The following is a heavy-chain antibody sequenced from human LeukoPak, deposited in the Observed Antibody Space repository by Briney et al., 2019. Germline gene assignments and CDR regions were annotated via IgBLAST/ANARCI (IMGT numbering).Heavy chain of an antibody. D-gene: IGHD3-10*01. J-gene: IGHJ3*02. Sequence: SETLSLTCSVSGGSLSSYYWSWIRQPPGKGLEYIGYIYYSGSTNFNPSLKSRVTISVDTSKNQFSLKLSSVTAADTAVYYCARLGDAFDIWGQGTMVTVSS. CDR2: IYYSGST. V-gene: IGHV4-59*08. CDR3: ARLGDAFDI. CDR1: GGSLSSYY.